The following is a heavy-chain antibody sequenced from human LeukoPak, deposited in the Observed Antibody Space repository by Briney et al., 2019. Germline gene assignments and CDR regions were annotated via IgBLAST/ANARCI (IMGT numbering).Heavy chain of an antibody. CDR2: IYYSGST. V-gene: IGHV4-59*02. CDR1: GASVTDYY. Sequence: KTSETLSLTCTVSGASVTDYYWSWIRQSPGKGLEWIGYIYYSGSTYYNPSLKSRVTISVDTSKNHFSLKLSSVTAADTAVYYCASYGGNSVGNWFDPWGQGTLVTVSS. CDR3: ASYGGNSVGNWFDP. J-gene: IGHJ5*02. D-gene: IGHD4-23*01.